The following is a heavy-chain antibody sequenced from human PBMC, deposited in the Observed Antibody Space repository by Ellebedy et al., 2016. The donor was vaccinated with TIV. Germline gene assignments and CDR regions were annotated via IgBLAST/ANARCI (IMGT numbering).Heavy chain of an antibody. V-gene: IGHV4-59*01. Sequence: SETLSLXXTVSGGSISSYYWSWIRQPPGKGLEWIGYIYYSGSTNYNPSLKSRVTISVDTSKNQFSLKLSSVTAADTAVYYCARGGVKEYYDILTGYNGFDYWGQGTLVTVSS. CDR3: ARGGVKEYYDILTGYNGFDY. J-gene: IGHJ4*02. CDR2: IYYSGST. D-gene: IGHD3-9*01. CDR1: GGSISSYY.